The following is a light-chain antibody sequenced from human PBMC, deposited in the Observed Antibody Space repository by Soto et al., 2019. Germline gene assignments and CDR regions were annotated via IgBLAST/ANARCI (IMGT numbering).Light chain of an antibody. CDR1: SGHRSYI. J-gene: IGLJ2*01. CDR2: LEGSGSY. CDR3: ETWDSNIRV. V-gene: IGLV4-60*03. Sequence: QLVLTQSSSASASLGSSVKLTCTLSSGHRSYIIAWHQQQPGKAPRYLMKLEGSGSYNKGSGVPDRFSGSSSGADRYLTMSKLQSEDEADYYCETWDSNIRVFGGGTKLTVL.